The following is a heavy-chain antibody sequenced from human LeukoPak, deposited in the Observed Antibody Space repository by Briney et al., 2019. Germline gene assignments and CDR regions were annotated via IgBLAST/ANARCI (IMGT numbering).Heavy chain of an antibody. CDR1: GYTFTSYY. D-gene: IGHD5-24*01. V-gene: IGHV1-46*01. CDR2: INPSGGST. Sequence: ASVKVSCKASGYTFTSYYMHWVRQAPGQGLEWMGIINPSGGSTSYAQKFQGRVTMTRDMSTSTVYMELSSLRSDDTAVYYCARDANVGDGYNPALDAFDIWGQGTMVTVSS. CDR3: ARDANVGDGYNPALDAFDI. J-gene: IGHJ3*02.